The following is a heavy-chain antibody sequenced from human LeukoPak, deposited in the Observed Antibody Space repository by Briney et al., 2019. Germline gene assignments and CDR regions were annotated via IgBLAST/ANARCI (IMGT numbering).Heavy chain of an antibody. CDR3: ARDPATVTTGAFDI. D-gene: IGHD4-17*01. CDR1: SGSISTSNYY. CDR2: IFYSGST. V-gene: IGHV4-39*06. Sequence: SETLSLTCTVSSGSISTSNYYWGWVRQPPGKALEWIGNIFYSGSTYYSPSLKSRVTISLDTSKNQFPLKLSSVTAADTAVYYCARDPATVTTGAFDIWGQGAMVTVSS. J-gene: IGHJ3*02.